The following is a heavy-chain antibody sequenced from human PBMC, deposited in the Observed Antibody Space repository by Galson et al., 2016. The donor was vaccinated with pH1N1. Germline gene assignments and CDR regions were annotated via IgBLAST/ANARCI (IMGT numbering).Heavy chain of an antibody. J-gene: IGHJ4*02. V-gene: IGHV3-30*03. D-gene: IGHD3-22*01. CDR3: ARMKPDYYDRSGFLDY. CDR1: GFTFSSYG. CDR2: IAYDGKTI. Sequence: SLRLSCAASGFTFSSYGMHWVRQAPGKGLEWVALIAYDGKTIYYTDSVKGRFAISRDNSKNTLYLQMDSLRAEDTAVYYCARMKPDYYDRSGFLDYWGLGTLVTVSS.